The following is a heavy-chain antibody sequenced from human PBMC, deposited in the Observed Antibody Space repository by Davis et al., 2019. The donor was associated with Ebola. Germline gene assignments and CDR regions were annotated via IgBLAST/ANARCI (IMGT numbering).Heavy chain of an antibody. CDR1: GFRFSSYA. Sequence: GESLKISCAASGFRFSSYALSWVRQAPGKGLEWVSRMSGSGDSTYYADSVKGRFTISRDNSKNTLYLQMNSLRAEDTAVYYCAKDGEWELLLFDYWGQGTLVTVSS. CDR3: AKDGEWELLLFDY. CDR2: MSGSGDST. D-gene: IGHD1-26*01. V-gene: IGHV3-23*01. J-gene: IGHJ4*02.